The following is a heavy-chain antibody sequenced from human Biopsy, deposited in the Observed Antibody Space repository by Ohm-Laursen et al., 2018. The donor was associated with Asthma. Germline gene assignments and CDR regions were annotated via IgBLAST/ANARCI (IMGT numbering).Heavy chain of an antibody. Sequence: SQTLSLTCAVSGDSIISSDYYWAWIRQTPGKGLEWIGYIYYSGYSNYRPSLKSRVSISVDTSKKQFSLKLASVTAADTAVYYCAIISRGVRIGLDSWGQGTLVTVSS. J-gene: IGHJ4*02. D-gene: IGHD3-10*01. CDR2: IYYSGYS. CDR1: GDSIISSDYY. V-gene: IGHV4-30-4*08. CDR3: AIISRGVRIGLDS.